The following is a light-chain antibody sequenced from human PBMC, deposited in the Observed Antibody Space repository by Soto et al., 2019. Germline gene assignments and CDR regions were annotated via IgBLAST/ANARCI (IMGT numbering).Light chain of an antibody. CDR3: QQYNSGPPVT. J-gene: IGKJ5*01. V-gene: IGKV3-15*01. CDR1: QSVSSN. CDR2: GAS. Sequence: EIVMTQSPATLSVSPGERATLSCRASQSVSSNLAWYQQKPGQAPRLLIYGASTRDTGIPARFSGSGSGTEFTLTISSLQSEDFAVYYCQQYNSGPPVTFGQGTRLEIK.